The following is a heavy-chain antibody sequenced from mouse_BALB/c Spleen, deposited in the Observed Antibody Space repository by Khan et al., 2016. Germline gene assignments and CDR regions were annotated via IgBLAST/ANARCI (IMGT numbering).Heavy chain of an antibody. CDR2: IWAGGST. J-gene: IGHJ3*01. CDR1: GFSLTNSG. V-gene: IGHV2-9*02. Sequence: QVQLKESGPGLVVPSQSLSITCTVSGFSLTNSGVHWVRQPPGKGLDWLGVIWAGGSTDYTSALMSRLSITKDNSQNQVFLKMNSLQTDDTAMYYCARDDQDYDAWFASWGQGTLVTVSA. CDR3: ARDDQDYDAWFAS. D-gene: IGHD2-4*01.